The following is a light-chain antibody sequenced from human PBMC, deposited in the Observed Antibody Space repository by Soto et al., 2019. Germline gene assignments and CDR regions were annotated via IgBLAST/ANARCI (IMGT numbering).Light chain of an antibody. V-gene: IGLV1-44*01. J-gene: IGLJ3*02. Sequence: QSVLTQAPSASGTPGQRVTISCSGSNSNIGGNSVSWYHHLPGTAPKLLIFNNSQRPSGVPDRFSGSKSGTSASLAISGLQSEDEADYYCASWDDSLNGHWVFGGGTKVPS. CDR1: NSNIGGNS. CDR2: NNS. CDR3: ASWDDSLNGHWV.